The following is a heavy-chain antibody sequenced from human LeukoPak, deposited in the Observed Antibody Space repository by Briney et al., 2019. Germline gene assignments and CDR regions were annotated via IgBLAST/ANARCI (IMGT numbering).Heavy chain of an antibody. CDR3: ARGADPFYYDILTGYYLRYGMDV. V-gene: IGHV3-13*01. D-gene: IGHD3-9*01. Sequence: GGSLRLSCAASGFTFSSYDMHWVRQATGKGLEWVSAIGTAGDTYYPGSVKGRFTISRENAKNSLYLQMNSLRAGDTAVYYCARGADPFYYDILTGYYLRYGMDVWGQGTTVTVPS. CDR1: GFTFSSYD. J-gene: IGHJ6*02. CDR2: IGTAGDT.